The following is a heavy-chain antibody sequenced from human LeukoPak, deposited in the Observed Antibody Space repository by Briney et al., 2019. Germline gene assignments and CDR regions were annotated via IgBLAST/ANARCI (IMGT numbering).Heavy chain of an antibody. V-gene: IGHV4-39*01. Sequence: PGGSLRLSCAASGFTFSSYSMNWVRQAPGKGLEWIGSIYYSGRSTYYNPSLKSRVTISEDTSKNQFSLKLSSVTAADTAVYYCARRSGTYHAFDIWGQGTMVTVSS. D-gene: IGHD1-26*01. CDR1: GFTFSSYSMN. J-gene: IGHJ3*02. CDR2: IYYSGRST. CDR3: ARRSGTYHAFDI.